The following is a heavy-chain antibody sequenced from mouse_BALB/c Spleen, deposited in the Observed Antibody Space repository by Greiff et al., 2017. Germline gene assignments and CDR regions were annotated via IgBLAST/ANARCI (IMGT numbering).Heavy chain of an antibody. Sequence: VMLVESGPGLVAPSQSLSITCTVSGFSLTSYGVHWVRQPPGKGLEWLGVIWAGGSTNYNSALMSRLSISKDNSKSQVFLKMNSLQTDDTAMYYCARGDYGSSGYAMDYWGQGTSVTVSS. CDR3: ARGDYGSSGYAMDY. D-gene: IGHD1-1*01. J-gene: IGHJ4*01. CDR2: IWAGGST. V-gene: IGHV2-9*02. CDR1: GFSLTSYG.